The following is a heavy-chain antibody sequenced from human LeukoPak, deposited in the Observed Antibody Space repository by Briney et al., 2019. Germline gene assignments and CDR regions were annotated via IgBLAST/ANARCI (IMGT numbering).Heavy chain of an antibody. CDR2: IYYSGST. D-gene: IGHD2-2*01. J-gene: IGHJ6*02. CDR1: GGSISSYY. Sequence: SETLSLTCTVSGGSISSYYWSWIRQPPGKGLEWIGYIYYSGSTNYNPSLKSRVTISVDTSKNQFSLKLSSVTAADAAVYYCARGPAADKYYYYYYGMDVWGQGTTVTVSS. V-gene: IGHV4-59*08. CDR3: ARGPAADKYYYYYYGMDV.